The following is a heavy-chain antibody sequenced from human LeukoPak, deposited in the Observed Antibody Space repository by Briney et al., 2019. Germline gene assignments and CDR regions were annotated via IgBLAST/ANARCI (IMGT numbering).Heavy chain of an antibody. V-gene: IGHV1-69*04. Sequence: ASVKVSCKASGGTFSSYAIIWVRQAPGQGLEWMGRIIPILGIANYAQKFQGRVTITADKSTSTAYIELSSLRSEDTAVYYCARANGMDYYDSSGYYYWGQGTLGTVSP. CDR2: IIPILGIA. D-gene: IGHD3-22*01. CDR1: GGTFSSYA. CDR3: ARANGMDYYDSSGYYY. J-gene: IGHJ4*02.